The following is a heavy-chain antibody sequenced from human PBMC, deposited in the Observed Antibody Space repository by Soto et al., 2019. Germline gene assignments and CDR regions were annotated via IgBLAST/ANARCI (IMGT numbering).Heavy chain of an antibody. D-gene: IGHD1-1*01. CDR1: GDSIRPYY. CDR3: GRLEGLATISYYFDY. V-gene: IGHV4-59*04. Sequence: PSETLSLTCTVSGDSIRPYYWTWIRQPPGKGLEWIGSVYYSGSTYYNPSLESRVTMSVDKSKNQFSLKLMSLSAADTAVYYCGRLEGLATISYYFDYWGQGALVTVSS. J-gene: IGHJ4*02. CDR2: VYYSGST.